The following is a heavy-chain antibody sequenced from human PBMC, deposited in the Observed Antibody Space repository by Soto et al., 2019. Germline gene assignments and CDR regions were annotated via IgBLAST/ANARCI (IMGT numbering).Heavy chain of an antibody. CDR2: IYYSGST. D-gene: IGHD2-21*01. CDR3: ARAQDSKFHNWFDP. J-gene: IGHJ5*02. CDR1: GGSISSGGYY. Sequence: PSETLSLTCTVSGGSISSGGYYWSWIRQHPGKGLEWIGYIYYSGSTYYNPSLKSRVTISVDTSKNQFSLKLRSVTAADTAVYYCARAQDSKFHNWFDPWGQGTLVTVSS. V-gene: IGHV4-31*03.